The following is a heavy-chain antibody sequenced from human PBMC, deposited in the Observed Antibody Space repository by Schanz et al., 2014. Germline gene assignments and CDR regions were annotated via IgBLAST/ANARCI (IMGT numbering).Heavy chain of an antibody. CDR3: ASPSGYSDYGTYFDF. Sequence: QVQLVESGGGVVQPGRSLRLSCAASGFTFSSYAMHWVRQAPGKGLEWVAVISYDGSNKYYADSVEGRFTISRDNSRNTLYLQMNSLRTEDTAVYYCASPSGYSDYGTYFDFWGQGTLVTVSS. J-gene: IGHJ4*02. D-gene: IGHD5-12*01. CDR1: GFTFSSYA. CDR2: ISYDGSNK. V-gene: IGHV3-30-3*01.